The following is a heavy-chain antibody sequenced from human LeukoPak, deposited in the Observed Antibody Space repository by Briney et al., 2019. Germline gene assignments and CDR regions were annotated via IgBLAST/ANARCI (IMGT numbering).Heavy chain of an antibody. CDR2: ISDSGGST. D-gene: IGHD1-26*01. CDR3: AKGAGGNGSDRI. Sequence: GGSLRLSCAASGFTFSSYAMNWVRQAPGKGLEWVLGISDSGGSTYYADSVKGRFTISRDNSKNTLYLQMNSLRADDTAVYYCAKGAGGNGSDRIWGQGTPVTVSS. J-gene: IGHJ4*02. CDR1: GFTFSSYA. V-gene: IGHV3-23*01.